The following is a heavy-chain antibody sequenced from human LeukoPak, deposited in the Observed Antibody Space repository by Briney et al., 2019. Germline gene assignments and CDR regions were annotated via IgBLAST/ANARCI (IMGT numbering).Heavy chain of an antibody. CDR1: GDSVSSRSAA. V-gene: IGHV6-1*01. CDR2: TYYRSKWYN. CDR3: ARHRLELRDSGSLFDY. D-gene: IGHD1-7*01. J-gene: IGHJ4*02. Sequence: SQTLSLTCAISGDSVSSRSAAWNWIRQSPSRGLEWLGRTYYRSKWYNDCAVSVKSRITINPDTSKNQFSLQLSSVTAADTAVYYCARHRLELRDSGSLFDYWGQGTLVTVSS.